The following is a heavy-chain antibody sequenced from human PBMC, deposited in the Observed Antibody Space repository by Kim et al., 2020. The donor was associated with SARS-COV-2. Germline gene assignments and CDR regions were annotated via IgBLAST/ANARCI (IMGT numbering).Heavy chain of an antibody. CDR3: TTALGELQPPLFDY. CDR2: IKSKTDGGTT. CDR1: GFTFSNAW. D-gene: IGHD1-26*01. J-gene: IGHJ4*02. V-gene: IGHV3-15*01. Sequence: LSLTCAASGFTFSNAWMSWVRQAPGKGLEWVGRIKSKTDGGTTDYAAPVKGRFTISRDDSKNTLYLQMNSLKTEDTAVYYCTTALGELQPPLFDYWGQGTLVTVSS.